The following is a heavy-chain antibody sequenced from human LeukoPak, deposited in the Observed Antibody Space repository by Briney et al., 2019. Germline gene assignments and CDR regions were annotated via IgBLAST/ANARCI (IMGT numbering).Heavy chain of an antibody. Sequence: ASVKVSCNASGYMFTSYYMHWVRQAPGQGLECMGIIHPSGGSTSYAQKFQGRVTMTRDTSTSTVYMELSSLRSEDTAVYYCARATDYIWGSYDYWGQGTLVTVSS. J-gene: IGHJ4*02. D-gene: IGHD3-16*01. V-gene: IGHV1-46*01. CDR1: GYMFTSYY. CDR3: ARATDYIWGSYDY. CDR2: IHPSGGST.